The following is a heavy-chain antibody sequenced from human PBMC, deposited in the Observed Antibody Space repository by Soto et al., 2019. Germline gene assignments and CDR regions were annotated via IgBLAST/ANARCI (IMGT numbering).Heavy chain of an antibody. Sequence: QVQLVQSGAEVKKPGSSVKVSCKASGGIFTRYDIRWVRQAPGQGLEWMGAIIPIFGTANYAQKFQGRVTITADASTSTAYMELSSLRSEDTAIYYCARGEDDYGDFGSMDVWGQGTSVTVSS. D-gene: IGHD4-17*01. CDR2: IIPIFGTA. CDR1: GGIFTRYD. CDR3: ARGEDDYGDFGSMDV. J-gene: IGHJ6*02. V-gene: IGHV1-69*01.